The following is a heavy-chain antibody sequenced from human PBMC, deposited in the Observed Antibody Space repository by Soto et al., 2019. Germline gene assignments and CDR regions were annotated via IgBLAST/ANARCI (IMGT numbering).Heavy chain of an antibody. J-gene: IGHJ4*02. CDR3: ARDRLIAVTGLLHY. D-gene: IGHD6-19*01. CDR2: ISAYNGKT. V-gene: IGHV1-18*01. CDR1: GYPFTSYG. Sequence: QGQLLQSGAEVKKPGASVKVSCKTSGYPFTSYGINWVRQAPGQGPEWMGWISAYNGKTSYTQKFQGRVTMTTDTSTSTAYMELRSLRSDDTAVYYCARDRLIAVTGLLHYWGQGTLVTVSS.